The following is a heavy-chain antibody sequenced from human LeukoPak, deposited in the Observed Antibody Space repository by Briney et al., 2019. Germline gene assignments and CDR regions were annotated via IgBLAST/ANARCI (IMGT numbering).Heavy chain of an antibody. V-gene: IGHV3-23*01. CDR2: ISGSGGST. D-gene: IGHD5-12*01. Sequence: GGSLRLSCAASGFTFSSYAMSWVRQAPGKGLEWASAISGSGGSTYYADSVKGRFTISRDNSKNTLYLQMNSLRAEDTAVYYCAKFVRVATILGYWGQGTLVTVSS. J-gene: IGHJ4*02. CDR3: AKFVRVATILGY. CDR1: GFTFSSYA.